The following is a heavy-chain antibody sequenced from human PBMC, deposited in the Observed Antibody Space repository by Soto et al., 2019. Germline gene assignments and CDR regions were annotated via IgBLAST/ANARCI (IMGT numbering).Heavy chain of an antibody. D-gene: IGHD6-19*01. J-gene: IGHJ5*02. CDR2: IFYSGRT. CDR1: GGSISSSSYY. V-gene: IGHV4-39*01. CDR3: ARTRAVWFDP. Sequence: QLQLQESGPGLVKPSETLSLTCTVSGGSISSSSYYWGWIRQPPGKGLEWIGSIFYSGRTYYNPSLKRRVTIPVDTSKNQFSLKLSSVTAADTAVYYCARTRAVWFDPWGQGTLVTVSS.